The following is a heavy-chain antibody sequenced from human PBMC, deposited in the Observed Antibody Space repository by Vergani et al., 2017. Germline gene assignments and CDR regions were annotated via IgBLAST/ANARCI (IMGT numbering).Heavy chain of an antibody. V-gene: IGHV4-39*01. Sequence: QMQLQESGPGLVKASETLSLTCTVSGDSIISRSYYWGWIRQPPVKGLEWIGSIYNSGNGDSSSSLKSRVTISADTSKNQFSRRLTSVTAADTAVYYCASGKYYSDSTSHFRGRYFDVWGRGTLVTVPS. J-gene: IGHJ2*01. CDR2: IYNSGNG. CDR1: GDSIISRSYY. D-gene: IGHD3-16*01. CDR3: ASGKYYSDSTSHFRGRYFDV.